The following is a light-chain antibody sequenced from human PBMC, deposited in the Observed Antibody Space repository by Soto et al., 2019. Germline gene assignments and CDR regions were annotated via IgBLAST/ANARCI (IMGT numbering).Light chain of an antibody. CDR2: RAS. CDR1: QTISSSF. CDR3: RQFGRYSLHT. Sequence: EIVLTQSPGTLSLSPGERATLSCRASQTISSSFFAWYQQQPGPAPRLLIYRASRRAPGLPDRFSGSGSWTDVTLTISRLQPYDVVVYYCRQFGRYSLHTFGHGTKVEIK. V-gene: IGKV3-20*01. J-gene: IGKJ3*01.